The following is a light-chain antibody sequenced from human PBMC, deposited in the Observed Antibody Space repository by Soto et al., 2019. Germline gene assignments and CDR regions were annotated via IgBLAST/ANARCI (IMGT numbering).Light chain of an antibody. Sequence: QSVLTQPASVSGSPGQSITISCTATTNDIREYASVSWFQQHPGKAPKLLIYAVSNRPSGISNRFSGSQSGNTASLPISGLQTEDEADYYCCSYTTSSTYVFGPGTKLTVL. V-gene: IGLV2-14*01. CDR3: CSYTTSSTYV. J-gene: IGLJ1*01. CDR2: AVS. CDR1: TNDIREYAS.